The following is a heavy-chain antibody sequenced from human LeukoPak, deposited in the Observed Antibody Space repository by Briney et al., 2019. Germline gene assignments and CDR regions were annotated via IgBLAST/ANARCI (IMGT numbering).Heavy chain of an antibody. CDR3: ARERVAAYYGMDV. V-gene: IGHV3-30-3*01. Sequence: GRSLRLSCAASGFTFSSYAMHWVRQAPGKGLEWVTCISYDGSNKYYADSVKGRFTISRDNSKNALFLQMNSLRAEDTAVYYCARERVAAYYGMDVWGQGTTVTVSS. D-gene: IGHD2-15*01. J-gene: IGHJ6*02. CDR2: ISYDGSNK. CDR1: GFTFSSYA.